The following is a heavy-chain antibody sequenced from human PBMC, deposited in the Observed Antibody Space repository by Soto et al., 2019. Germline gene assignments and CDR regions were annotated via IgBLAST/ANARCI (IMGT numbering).Heavy chain of an antibody. Sequence: SEPLSLTCTVSGGSISSGDYYWSWIRQPPGKGLEWIGYIYYSGSTYYNPSLKSRVTISVDTSKNQFSLKLSSVTAADTAVYYCAGTTGTTDYFDYWGQGTLVTVSS. CDR3: AGTTGTTDYFDY. V-gene: IGHV4-30-4*01. CDR1: GGSISSGDYY. J-gene: IGHJ4*02. D-gene: IGHD1-7*01. CDR2: IYYSGST.